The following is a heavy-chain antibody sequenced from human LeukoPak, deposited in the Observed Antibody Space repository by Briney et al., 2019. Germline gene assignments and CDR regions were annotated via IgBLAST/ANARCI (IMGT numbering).Heavy chain of an antibody. J-gene: IGHJ4*02. CDR3: ARFYDGSGYYFGPYFDY. D-gene: IGHD3-22*01. CDR1: GGSISSYY. Sequence: SETLSLTCTVSGGSISSYYWSWIRQPPGKGPEWIGYIYTSGSTNYNPSLKSRVTISVDTSKNQFSLKLSSVTAADTAVYYCARFYDGSGYYFGPYFDYWGQGTLVTVSS. CDR2: IYTSGST. V-gene: IGHV4-4*09.